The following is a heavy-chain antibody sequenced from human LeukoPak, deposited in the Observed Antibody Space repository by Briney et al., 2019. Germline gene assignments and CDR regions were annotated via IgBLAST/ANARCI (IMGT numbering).Heavy chain of an antibody. V-gene: IGHV3-15*01. CDR1: GFTSSNAW. J-gene: IGHJ4*02. Sequence: GGSLRLSCAASGFTSSNAWMSWVRQAPGKGLEWVGRIKSKTDGGTTDYAAPVKGRFTISRDDSKKTLYLQMHSLRPEDTGVYYCAKDPTAHYYDSAIYFDQWGQGSQVTVSS. CDR2: IKSKTDGGTT. CDR3: AKDPTAHYYDSAIYFDQ. D-gene: IGHD3-22*01.